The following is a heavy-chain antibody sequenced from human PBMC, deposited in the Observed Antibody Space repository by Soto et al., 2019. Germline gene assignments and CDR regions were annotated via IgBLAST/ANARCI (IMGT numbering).Heavy chain of an antibody. CDR2: IDPSDSQT. D-gene: IGHD3-22*01. V-gene: IGHV5-10-1*01. Sequence: GESLKISCKGSGYSFAGYWITWVRQKPGKGLEWMGRIDPSDSQTYYSPSFRGHITISVTKSITTVFLQWSSLRASDTAMYYCARQIYDSDTGPNFQYYFDSWGQGTPVTVSS. CDR3: ARQIYDSDTGPNFQYYFDS. J-gene: IGHJ4*02. CDR1: GYSFAGYW.